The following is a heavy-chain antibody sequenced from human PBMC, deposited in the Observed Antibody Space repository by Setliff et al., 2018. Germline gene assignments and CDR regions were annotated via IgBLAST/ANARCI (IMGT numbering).Heavy chain of an antibody. J-gene: IGHJ4*02. CDR2: LIPILRKT. CDR1: GGSFDSDV. Sequence: GASVKVSCKASGGSFDSDVITWVRQAPGQGLEWMGRLIPILRKTNYAENFQGRVSITADGSTNTVHMEVTSLRTEDTAVYYCARELRSPFWHIDYWGQGTLVTVSS. D-gene: IGHD3-16*01. V-gene: IGHV1-69*13. CDR3: ARELRSPFWHIDY.